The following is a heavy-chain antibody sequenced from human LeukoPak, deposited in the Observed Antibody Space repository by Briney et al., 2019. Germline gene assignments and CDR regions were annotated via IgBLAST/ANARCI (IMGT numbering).Heavy chain of an antibody. CDR3: ARQLDWGTHGLFDP. Sequence: SVKVSCKASGGTFSSYAISWVRQAPGQGLEWMGGIIPIFGTANYAQKFQGRVTITADKSTSTAYMELSSLRSEDTAVYYCARQLDWGTHGLFDPWGQGTLVTVSS. D-gene: IGHD3-16*01. CDR1: GGTFSSYA. J-gene: IGHJ5*02. CDR2: IIPIFGTA. V-gene: IGHV1-69*06.